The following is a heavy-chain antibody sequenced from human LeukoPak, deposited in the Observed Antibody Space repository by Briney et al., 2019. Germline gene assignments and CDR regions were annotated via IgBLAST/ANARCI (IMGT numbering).Heavy chain of an antibody. CDR1: GFTFSTYA. Sequence: HPGRSLRLSCAASGFTFSTYAIHWVRQAPGKGLEWVAVISFDGSNQYYADSVQGRFTISRDNSKNTVYLQMNRLRDEDTAVYYCAKDPDYYDSSTSSSFRVFHIWGQGTMVTVSP. CDR2: ISFDGSNQ. J-gene: IGHJ3*02. CDR3: AKDPDYYDSSTSSSFRVFHI. D-gene: IGHD3-22*01. V-gene: IGHV3-30*18.